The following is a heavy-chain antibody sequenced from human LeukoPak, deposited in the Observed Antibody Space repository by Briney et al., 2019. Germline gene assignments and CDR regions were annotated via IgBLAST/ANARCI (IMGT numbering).Heavy chain of an antibody. CDR1: GFTLDDYA. CDR2: ISWNSGSI. Sequence: PGGSLRLSCAASGFTLDDYAMHWVRQAPGKGLEWVSGISWNSGSIGYADSVKGRFTISRDNAKNPLYLQMNSLRAEDTALYYCARARIGYYGMDVWGQGTTVTVSS. D-gene: IGHD1-26*01. CDR3: ARARIGYYGMDV. J-gene: IGHJ6*02. V-gene: IGHV3-9*01.